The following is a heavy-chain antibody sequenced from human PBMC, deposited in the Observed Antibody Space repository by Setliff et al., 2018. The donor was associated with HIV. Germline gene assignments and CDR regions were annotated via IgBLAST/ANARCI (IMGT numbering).Heavy chain of an antibody. CDR1: GYTFTGYY. Sequence: ASVKVSCKASGYTFTGYYMHWVRQAPGQGPEWMGWINPNSGDTYYAQEFQGSVTMTRDTSINTVYMELTRLRSDDTAVYYCVRAPYYYDNSGYYYDWGQGTLVTVSS. V-gene: IGHV1-2*02. CDR3: VRAPYYYDNSGYYYD. D-gene: IGHD3-22*01. J-gene: IGHJ4*02. CDR2: INPNSGDT.